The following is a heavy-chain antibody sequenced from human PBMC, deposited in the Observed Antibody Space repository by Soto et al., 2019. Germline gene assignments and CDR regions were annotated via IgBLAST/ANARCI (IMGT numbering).Heavy chain of an antibody. D-gene: IGHD5-18*01. Sequence: HPGGSLRLSCAASGFTFSSYGMHWVRQAPGKGLEWVAVIWYDGSNKYYADSVKGRFTISRDNSKNTLYLQMNSLRAEDTAVYYCARDPSYGLLDYYYGMDVWGQGTTVTVSS. CDR2: IWYDGSNK. CDR1: GFTFSSYG. V-gene: IGHV3-33*01. CDR3: ARDPSYGLLDYYYGMDV. J-gene: IGHJ6*02.